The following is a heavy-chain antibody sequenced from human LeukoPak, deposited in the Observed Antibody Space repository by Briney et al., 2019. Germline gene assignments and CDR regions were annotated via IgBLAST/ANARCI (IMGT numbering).Heavy chain of an antibody. Sequence: PGGSLRLSCTASGFTFGDYAMSWVRQAPGKGLEWVGFIRSKAYGGTTEYAASVKGRFTISRDDSKSIAYLQMNSLKTEDTAVYYCTRDPGLWGMITFGGVIVHDAFDIWGQGTMVTVSS. CDR1: GFTFGDYA. V-gene: IGHV3-49*04. D-gene: IGHD3-16*02. J-gene: IGHJ3*02. CDR2: IRSKAYGGTT. CDR3: TRDPGLWGMITFGGVIVHDAFDI.